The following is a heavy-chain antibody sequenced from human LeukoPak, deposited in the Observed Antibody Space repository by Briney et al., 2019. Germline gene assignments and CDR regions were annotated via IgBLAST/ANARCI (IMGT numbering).Heavy chain of an antibody. V-gene: IGHV4-31*03. CDR2: IYYSGST. J-gene: IGHJ4*02. Sequence: SETLSLTCTVSGGSVTYTNYYWGWIRQHPGKGLEWIGNIYYSGSTYYNPSLKSRVTISLDTSKNQFSLKLSSVTAADTAVYYCARDYRPYSSSWYYDYWGQGTLVTVSS. CDR1: GGSVTYTNYY. D-gene: IGHD6-13*01. CDR3: ARDYRPYSSSWYYDY.